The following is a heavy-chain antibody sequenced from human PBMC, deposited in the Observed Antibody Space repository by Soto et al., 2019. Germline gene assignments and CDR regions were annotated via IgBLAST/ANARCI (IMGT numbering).Heavy chain of an antibody. D-gene: IGHD2-15*01. V-gene: IGHV4-34*01. CDR3: ARGSIVVVVAPDV. J-gene: IGHJ6*02. CDR1: GGTLIGYD. CDR2: INHSGST. Sequence: SEPKPLTCAVYGGTLIGYDWSWIRQPPGKGLEWIGEINHSGSTNYNPSLKSRVTISVDTSKNQFSLKLSSVTAADTAVYYCARGSIVVVVAPDVWGQGTTVTVS.